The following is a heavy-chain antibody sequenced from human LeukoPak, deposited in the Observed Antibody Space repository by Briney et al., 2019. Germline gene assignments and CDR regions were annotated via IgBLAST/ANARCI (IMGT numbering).Heavy chain of an antibody. CDR1: GFTFNNYE. Sequence: GGSLRLSCAASGFTFNNYEMNWVRQAPGKALEWVSFISSSGSTIYYADSVKGRFTISRDNAKNSLYLQMNSLRAEDTAVYYCARAGYYFDCWGQGTLVTVSS. CDR3: ARAGYYFDC. V-gene: IGHV3-48*03. J-gene: IGHJ4*02. CDR2: ISSSGSTI.